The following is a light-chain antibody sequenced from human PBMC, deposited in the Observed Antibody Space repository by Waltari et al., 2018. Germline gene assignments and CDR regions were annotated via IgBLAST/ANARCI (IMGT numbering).Light chain of an antibody. Sequence: DVVMTQSPLSLPVTLGQPASISCRSTQSLVHSDGNTYLNWFQQGPGQSPRRLIYKVSKRDSGVPDRFSGSGSGTDFTLRISRVEAEDVGVYYCMQGTHWPPYTFGQGTKLEIK. CDR2: KVS. CDR3: MQGTHWPPYT. V-gene: IGKV2-30*02. CDR1: QSLVHSDGNTY. J-gene: IGKJ2*01.